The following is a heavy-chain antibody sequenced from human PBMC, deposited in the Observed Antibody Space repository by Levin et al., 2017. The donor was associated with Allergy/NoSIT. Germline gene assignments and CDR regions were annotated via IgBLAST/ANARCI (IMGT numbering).Heavy chain of an antibody. D-gene: IGHD3-22*01. CDR3: TTADSSGYYLTWPIDAFDI. CDR1: GFTFSNAW. Sequence: GGSLRLSCAASGFTFSNAWMSWVRQAPGKGLEWVGRIKSKTDGGTTDYAAPVKGRFTISRDDSKNTLYLQMNSLKTEDTAVYYCTTADSSGYYLTWPIDAFDIWGQGTMVTVSS. CDR2: IKSKTDGGTT. V-gene: IGHV3-15*01. J-gene: IGHJ3*02.